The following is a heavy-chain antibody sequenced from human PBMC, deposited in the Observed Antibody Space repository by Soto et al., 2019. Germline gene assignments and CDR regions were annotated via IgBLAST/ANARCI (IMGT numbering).Heavy chain of an antibody. Sequence: EVQLVESRGGLVKPGGSLRLSCAASGFTFSSYSMNWVRQAPGKGLEWVSSISSSSSYIYYADSVNGRFTISRDNAKNSLYLQMNRLRAEDTAVYYCARDRHPGLLHGLDPWGQGNLVTVSS. J-gene: IGHJ5*02. V-gene: IGHV3-21*01. CDR1: GFTFSSYS. D-gene: IGHD2-21*02. CDR2: ISSSSSYI. CDR3: ARDRHPGLLHGLDP.